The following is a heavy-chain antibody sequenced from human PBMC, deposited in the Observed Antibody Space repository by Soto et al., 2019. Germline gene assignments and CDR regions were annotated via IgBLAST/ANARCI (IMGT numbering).Heavy chain of an antibody. D-gene: IGHD3-22*01. Sequence: GESLKISCKGSGYSFTSYWISWVRQMSGKGLEWMGRIDPSDSYTNYSPSFQGHVTISADKSISTAYLQWSSLKASDTAMYYCARRGYYYDSSGYYRGRRGYYYYYGMDVWGQGTTVTVSS. V-gene: IGHV5-10-1*01. CDR3: ARRGYYYDSSGYYRGRRGYYYYYGMDV. CDR1: GYSFTSYW. J-gene: IGHJ6*02. CDR2: IDPSDSYT.